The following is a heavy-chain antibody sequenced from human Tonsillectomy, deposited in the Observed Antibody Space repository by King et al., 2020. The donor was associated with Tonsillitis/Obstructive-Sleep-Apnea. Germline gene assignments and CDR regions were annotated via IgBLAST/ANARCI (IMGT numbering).Heavy chain of an antibody. CDR2: IKGDGTET. Sequence: VQLVESGGDLVQPGGSLRLSCAASGFIFSNYWVHWVRQAPGKGPAWVAHIKGDGTETNYAGSVEGRFTISRDNADSILSLEMNSLRAEDTAIYYCAKGGTYPSVPLDLWGQGTPVTVSS. V-gene: IGHV3-74*01. J-gene: IGHJ5*02. CDR1: GFIFSNYW. CDR3: AKGGTYPSVPLDL. D-gene: IGHD1-26*01.